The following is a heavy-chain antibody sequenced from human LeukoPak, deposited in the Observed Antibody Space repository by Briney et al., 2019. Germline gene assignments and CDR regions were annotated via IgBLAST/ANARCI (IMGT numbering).Heavy chain of an antibody. CDR3: ARAKPKNMVRGLIMRRESRYYFDY. CDR2: IYSGGST. J-gene: IGHJ4*02. V-gene: IGHV3-53*01. Sequence: GGSLRLSCAASGFTFSSYAMSWVRQAPGKGLEWVSVIYSGGSTYYADSVKGRFTISRDNSKSTLYIQMNSPRAEDTAVYYCARAKPKNMVRGLIMRRESRYYFDYWGQGTLVTVSS. D-gene: IGHD3-10*01. CDR1: GFTFSSYA.